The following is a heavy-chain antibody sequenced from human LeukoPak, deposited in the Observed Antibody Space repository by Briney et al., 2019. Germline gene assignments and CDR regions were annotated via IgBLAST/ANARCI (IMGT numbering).Heavy chain of an antibody. CDR3: ARGRSIVVVPAAMWYHYYFDY. CDR1: GGSFSDYY. D-gene: IGHD2-2*01. Sequence: SETLSLTCAVYGGSFSDYYWNWIRHPPGKGLEWIGEINQSGSTNYNPSLKSRVTLSVDTSKNQFSLKLSSVTAADTAVYYCARGRSIVVVPAAMWYHYYFDYWGQGTLVTVSS. J-gene: IGHJ4*02. V-gene: IGHV4-34*01. CDR2: INQSGST.